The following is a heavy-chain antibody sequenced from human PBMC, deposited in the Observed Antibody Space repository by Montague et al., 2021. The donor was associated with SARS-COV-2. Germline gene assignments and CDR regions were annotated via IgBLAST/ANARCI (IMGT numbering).Heavy chain of an antibody. CDR1: GFTFSTYA. CDR3: AKNFPGQFYFDD. D-gene: IGHD2/OR15-2a*01. V-gene: IGHV3-23*01. J-gene: IGHJ4*02. Sequence: SLRLSCVASGFTFSTYAMNWVRQAPGKGLEWVSGISSGGNKHHADSVKGRFTISRDDSRNTLYLQMHSLRAEDTAMYYCAKNFPGQFYFDDWGQGTLVAVSS. CDR2: ISSGGNK.